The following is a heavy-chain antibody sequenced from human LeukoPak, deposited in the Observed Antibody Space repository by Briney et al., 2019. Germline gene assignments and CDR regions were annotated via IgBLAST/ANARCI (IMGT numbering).Heavy chain of an antibody. CDR1: GFTFSSYG. J-gene: IGHJ2*01. CDR3: ARDEDGDDGNRYWYFDL. CDR2: IWYDGSNK. D-gene: IGHD4-17*01. V-gene: IGHV3-33*08. Sequence: GGSLRLSCAASGFTFSSYGMHWVRQAPGKGLEWVAVIWYDGSNKYYADSVKGRFTISRDNAKNSLYLQMNSLRGEDTAVYYCARDEDGDDGNRYWYFDLWGRGTLVTVSS.